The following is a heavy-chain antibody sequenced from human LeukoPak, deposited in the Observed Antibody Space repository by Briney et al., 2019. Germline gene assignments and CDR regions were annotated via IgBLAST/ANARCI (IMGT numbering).Heavy chain of an antibody. V-gene: IGHV1-3*01. D-gene: IGHD3-22*01. J-gene: IGHJ5*02. Sequence: ASVKVSCKASGYTFTSYAMHWVRQAPGQRLEWMGRINAGNGNTKYSQKFQGRVTITRDTSASTAYMELSSLRSEDTAVYYCARNYDSIAFDPWGQGTLVTVSS. CDR1: GYTFTSYA. CDR2: INAGNGNT. CDR3: ARNYDSIAFDP.